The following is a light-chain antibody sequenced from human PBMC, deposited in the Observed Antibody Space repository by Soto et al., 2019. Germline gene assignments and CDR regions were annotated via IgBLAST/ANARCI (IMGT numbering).Light chain of an antibody. CDR3: QQLNSYPLT. Sequence: IQLTHSPSSLSASVGDRVTITCRASQGISSYLAWYQQKPGKAPKLLIYAASTLQSGVPSRFSGSGSGTDFTLTISSLQPDDFTTYCCQQLNSYPLTLGGGTKLDSK. CDR2: AAS. J-gene: IGKJ4*01. V-gene: IGKV1-9*01. CDR1: QGISSY.